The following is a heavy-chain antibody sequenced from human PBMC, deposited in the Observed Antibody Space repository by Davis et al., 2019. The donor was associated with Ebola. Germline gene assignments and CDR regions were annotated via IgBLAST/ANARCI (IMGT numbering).Heavy chain of an antibody. CDR3: ARRGGSGLFWSFDL. CDR1: GYTFNTYW. V-gene: IGHV5-51*01. J-gene: IGHJ2*01. Sequence: KVSCKGSGYTFNTYWIDWVRQLPGKGPEWMGIIYPGDSDTRYSPSFQGQVTISADKSISTAYLQWSSLKASDTAMYYCARRGGSGLFWSFDLWGRSTLVTVSS. D-gene: IGHD2-15*01. CDR2: IYPGDSDT.